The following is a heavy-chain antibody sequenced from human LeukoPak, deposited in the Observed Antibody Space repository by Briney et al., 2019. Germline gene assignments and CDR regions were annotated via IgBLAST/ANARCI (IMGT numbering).Heavy chain of an antibody. D-gene: IGHD1-26*01. V-gene: IGHV1-8*01. CDR3: TRGSLSGSSRDY. CDR2: MNPNTGDT. Sequence: ASVKVSCRASGYTFTGYDINWVRQATGQGLEWMGWMNPNTGDTGYAQKFQGRVTMTRNSSIDTAYMELSGLRSEDTAVYYCTRGSLSGSSRDYWGQGTLLTVSS. CDR1: GYTFTGYD. J-gene: IGHJ4*02.